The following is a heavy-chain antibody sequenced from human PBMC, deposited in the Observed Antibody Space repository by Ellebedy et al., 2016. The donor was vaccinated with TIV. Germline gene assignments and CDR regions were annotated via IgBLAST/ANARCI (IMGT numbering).Heavy chain of an antibody. Sequence: ASVKVSCKASGYTFTAYHIHWVRQAPGQGLEWMGWIYPYNGDTNYAQKFQGRVTTTRDTSISTGYMELSGLKSDDTTVYYCAALPYISTSSAYWGQGTLVTVSS. CDR2: IYPYNGDT. V-gene: IGHV1-2*02. D-gene: IGHD6-13*01. CDR3: AALPYISTSSAY. J-gene: IGHJ4*02. CDR1: GYTFTAYH.